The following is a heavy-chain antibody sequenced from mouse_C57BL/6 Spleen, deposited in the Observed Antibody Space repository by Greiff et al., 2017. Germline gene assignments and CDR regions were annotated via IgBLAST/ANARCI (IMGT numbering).Heavy chain of an antibody. J-gene: IGHJ3*01. CDR1: GFSLTSYG. V-gene: IGHV2-3*01. CDR3: AKLNYGSSYEFAY. CDR2: IWGDGST. Sequence: QVHVKQSGPGLVAPSQSLSITCTVSGFSLTSYGVSWVRQPPGKGLEWLGVIWGDGSTNYHSAPLSRLGISKANSKSQVFLKLNRLQTDDTATYACAKLNYGSSYEFAYWGQGTLVTVSA. D-gene: IGHD1-1*01.